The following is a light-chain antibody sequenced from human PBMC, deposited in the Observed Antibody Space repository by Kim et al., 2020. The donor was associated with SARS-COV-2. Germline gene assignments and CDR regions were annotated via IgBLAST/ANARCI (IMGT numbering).Light chain of an antibody. CDR1: SSDVGGYNY. J-gene: IGLJ3*02. CDR2: DVS. V-gene: IGLV2-11*01. Sequence: QSALTQPRSVSGSPGQSVTISCTGTSSDVGGYNYVSWYQQHPGKAPKFMIYDVSKRPSGVPDRFSGSKSVNTASLTISGLQAEDEADYYCCSYAGSYTRVFGGGTQLTVL. CDR3: CSYAGSYTRV.